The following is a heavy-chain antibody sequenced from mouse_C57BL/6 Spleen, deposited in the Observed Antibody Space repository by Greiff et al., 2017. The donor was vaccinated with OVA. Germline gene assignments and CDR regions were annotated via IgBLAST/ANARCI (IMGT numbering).Heavy chain of an antibody. V-gene: IGHV1-81*01. D-gene: IGHD2-12*01. CDR1: GYTFPSYG. CDR2: IYPRSGNT. J-gene: IGHJ2*01. CDR3: AREEAYDDFDY. Sequence: QVQLQQSGAELARPGASVKLSCKASGYTFPSYGISWVKQRTGQGLEWIGEIYPRSGNTYYNEKFKGKATLTADKSSSTAYMELRSLTSEDSAVDICAREEAYDDFDYWGQGTTLTVSS.